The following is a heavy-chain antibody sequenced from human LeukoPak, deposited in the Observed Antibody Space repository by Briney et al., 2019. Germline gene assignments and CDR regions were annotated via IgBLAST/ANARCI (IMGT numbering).Heavy chain of an antibody. J-gene: IGHJ4*02. CDR2: INPNSGDT. CDR1: GNTFTGYY. Sequence: ASVKVSCKTSGNTFTGYYIHWVRQAPGQGLEWVGRINPNSGDTKYAPKFQGRVTMTRDTSISTIYMELSSLRSDDTAVYYCARKYYDSSEFDSWGQGTLVTVSS. CDR3: ARKYYDSSEFDS. D-gene: IGHD3-22*01. V-gene: IGHV1-2*06.